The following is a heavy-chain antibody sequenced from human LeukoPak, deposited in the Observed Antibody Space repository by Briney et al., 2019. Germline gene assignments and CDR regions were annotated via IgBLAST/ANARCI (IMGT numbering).Heavy chain of an antibody. CDR2: ISAYNGNT. Sequence: ASVKVSCKASGYTXTSYGISWVRQAPGQGLEWMGWISAYNGNTNYAQKLQGRVTMTTDTSTSTAYMELRSLRSDDTAVHYCARSRETYISSWYSFLAVAGNFDYWGQGTLVTVSS. CDR3: ARSRETYISSWYSFLAVAGNFDY. CDR1: GYTXTSYG. V-gene: IGHV1-18*01. J-gene: IGHJ4*02. D-gene: IGHD6-13*01.